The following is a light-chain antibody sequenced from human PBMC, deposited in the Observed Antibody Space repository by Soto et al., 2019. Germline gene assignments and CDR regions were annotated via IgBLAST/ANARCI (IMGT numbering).Light chain of an antibody. Sequence: EVVMTQSPATLSLSPGESATLSCRASRSVSSYLAWYQQKPGQAPRLLIYGASSRATGIPDRFSGSGSGTDFTLTISRLEPEDFAVYYCQQYASSPRTFGQGTKVDIK. J-gene: IGKJ1*01. CDR1: RSVSSY. V-gene: IGKV3-20*01. CDR3: QQYASSPRT. CDR2: GAS.